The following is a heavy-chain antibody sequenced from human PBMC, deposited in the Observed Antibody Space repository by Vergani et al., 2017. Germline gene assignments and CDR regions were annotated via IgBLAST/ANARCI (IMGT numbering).Heavy chain of an antibody. V-gene: IGHV4-39*07. CDR3: ARGGYLGWFGELDY. CDR1: GGSISSSSYY. J-gene: IGHJ4*02. D-gene: IGHD3-10*01. CDR2: IYYSGST. Sequence: QLQLQESGPGLVKPSETLSLTCTVSGGSISSSSYYWGWIRQPPGKGLEWIGSIYYSGSTYYNPSLKSRVTISVDTSKNQFSLKLSSVTAADTAVYYCARGGYLGWFGELDYWGQGTLVTVSS.